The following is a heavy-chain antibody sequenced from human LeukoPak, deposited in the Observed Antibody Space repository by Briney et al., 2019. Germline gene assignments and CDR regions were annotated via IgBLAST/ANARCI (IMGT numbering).Heavy chain of an antibody. D-gene: IGHD2-2*01. V-gene: IGHV3-7*01. Sequence: GGSLRLSCEASGFAFDTHWMNWVRHGPGKGLEWMANIFPDGGDEVYVDSVKGRFTISRDNAKNSVYLQMNNLSADDTAVYYCSGRAGFSSIYWGQGILVTVSS. CDR1: GFAFDTHW. CDR2: IFPDGGDE. CDR3: SGRAGFSSIY. J-gene: IGHJ4*02.